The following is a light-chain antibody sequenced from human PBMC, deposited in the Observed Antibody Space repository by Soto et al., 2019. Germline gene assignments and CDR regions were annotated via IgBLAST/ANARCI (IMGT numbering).Light chain of an antibody. CDR3: QSYGSGYVV. CDR2: GNR. CDR1: SSNIGAGYE. J-gene: IGLJ2*01. Sequence: QSVLTQPPSVSGAPGQRVTISCTGSSSNIGAGYEVHWYQQLPGTAPKLLIYGNRNRPSGVPDRFSGSKSGTSASLAITGLQAEDEAAYFCQSYGSGYVVFGGGTKLTVL. V-gene: IGLV1-40*01.